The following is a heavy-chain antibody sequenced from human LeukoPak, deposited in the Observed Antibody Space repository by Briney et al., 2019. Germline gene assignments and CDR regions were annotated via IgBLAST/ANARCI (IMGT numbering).Heavy chain of an antibody. Sequence: GGSLRLSCAASGFTFSKYWMLWVRQAPGKGQESVSRINTEGTVTTYADSVKGRFTVSRDNADNTMFLQMNSVRDEDTAVYYCATKQWLAPPPDSWGQGTPVTVSS. V-gene: IGHV3-74*01. J-gene: IGHJ4*02. D-gene: IGHD6-19*01. CDR1: GFTFSKYW. CDR2: INTEGTVT. CDR3: ATKQWLAPPPDS.